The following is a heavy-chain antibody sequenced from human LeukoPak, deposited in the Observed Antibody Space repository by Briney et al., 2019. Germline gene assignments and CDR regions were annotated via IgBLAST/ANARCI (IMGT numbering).Heavy chain of an antibody. J-gene: IGHJ4*02. CDR1: GGSISSYY. D-gene: IGHD6-19*01. Sequence: SETLSLTCTVSGGSISSYYWTWIRRPAGQGLEWIGRIYSSGSTNYNPSLKSRVTMSVDTSKNQFSLKMSSVTAADTAVYYCARDSLAVAPTFDYWGQGTLVTVSS. CDR2: IYSSGST. CDR3: ARDSLAVAPTFDY. V-gene: IGHV4-4*07.